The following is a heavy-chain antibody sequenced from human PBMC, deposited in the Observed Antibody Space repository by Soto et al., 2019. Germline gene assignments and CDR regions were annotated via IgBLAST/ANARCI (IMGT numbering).Heavy chain of an antibody. D-gene: IGHD6-13*01. Sequence: PSETLSLTCTVSGGSISSSSYYWGWIRQPPGKGLEWIGSIYYSGSTYYNPSLKSRVTISVDTSKNQFSLKLSSVTAADTAVYYCASHSSHWPFFDFWGQGTLVTVSS. J-gene: IGHJ4*02. CDR3: ASHSSHWPFFDF. CDR2: IYYSGST. CDR1: GGSISSSSYY. V-gene: IGHV4-39*07.